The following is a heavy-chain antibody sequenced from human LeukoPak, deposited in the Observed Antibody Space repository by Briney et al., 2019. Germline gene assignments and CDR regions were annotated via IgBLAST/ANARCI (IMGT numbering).Heavy chain of an antibody. CDR2: IYYSGST. D-gene: IGHD6-13*01. Sequence: PSETLSLTCTVSGGSISSYYWSWIRQPPGKGLEWIGYIYYSGSTNYNPSLKSRVTISVDTSKNQFSLKLSSVTAADTAVYYCARAHRRAGSSWWGVRYFDYWGQGTLVTVSS. J-gene: IGHJ4*02. CDR3: ARAHRRAGSSWWGVRYFDY. CDR1: GGSISSYY. V-gene: IGHV4-59*01.